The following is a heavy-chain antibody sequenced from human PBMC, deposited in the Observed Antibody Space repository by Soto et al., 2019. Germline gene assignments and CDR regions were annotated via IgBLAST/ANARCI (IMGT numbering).Heavy chain of an antibody. CDR2: FRESGGTT. Sequence: GSLRLSCAASGFAFSTSAMSWVRQAPGKGLEWVSTFRESGGTTHYANSVKGRFTISRDTSQNMLYLHMNGLRAEDTAIYYCAIVSHFAIISPMHDYCGHGTLVTVSS. V-gene: IGHV3-23*01. CDR1: GFAFSTSA. D-gene: IGHD2-21*01. J-gene: IGHJ4*01. CDR3: AIVSHFAIISPMHDY.